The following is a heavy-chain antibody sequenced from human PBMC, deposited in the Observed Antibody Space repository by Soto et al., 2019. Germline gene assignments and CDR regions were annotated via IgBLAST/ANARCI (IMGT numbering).Heavy chain of an antibody. Sequence: PGESLKISCNGSGYSFTIYWIGWVRQMPGKGLEWVGIIYPGDSDTRYSPSFQGQVTISADKSISTAYLQWSSLKASDTAMYYCARHSLYYFDYWGQGTLVTVSS. J-gene: IGHJ4*02. CDR1: GYSFTIYW. CDR2: IYPGDSDT. CDR3: ARHSLYYFDY. D-gene: IGHD3-16*01. V-gene: IGHV5-51*01.